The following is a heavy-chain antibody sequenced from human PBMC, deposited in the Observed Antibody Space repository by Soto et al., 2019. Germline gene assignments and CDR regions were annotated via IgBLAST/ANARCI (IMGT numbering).Heavy chain of an antibody. CDR1: GGTFSSYA. D-gene: IGHD3-22*01. J-gene: IGHJ6*02. CDR2: IIPIFGTA. Sequence: SVKVSCKASGGTFSSYAISWVRQAPGQGLEWMGGIIPIFGTANYAQKFQGRVTITADESTSTAYMELSSLRSEDTAVYYCATTAYYYDSSGYYPYAFYYYRYVMDVWGQGTKVPVSS. V-gene: IGHV1-69*13. CDR3: ATTAYYYDSSGYYPYAFYYYRYVMDV.